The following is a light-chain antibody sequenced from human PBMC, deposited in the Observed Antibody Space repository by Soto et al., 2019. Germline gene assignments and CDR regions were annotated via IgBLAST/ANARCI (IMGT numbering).Light chain of an antibody. CDR1: QSVSSSY. CDR3: QQYGSSIT. V-gene: IGKV3-20*01. J-gene: IGKJ5*01. CDR2: GAS. Sequence: ALTQSPGTLSSSPGERATLSCRASQSVSSSYLAWYQQKPGQAPRLLIYGASSRATGIPDRFSGSGSGTDFTLTISRLEPEDFAVYYCQQYGSSITFGRGTRLEIK.